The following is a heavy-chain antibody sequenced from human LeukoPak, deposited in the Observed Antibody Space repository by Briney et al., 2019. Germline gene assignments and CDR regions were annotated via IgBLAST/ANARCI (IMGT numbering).Heavy chain of an antibody. CDR2: IYYSGST. Sequence: SETLSLTCTVSGYSISTGYYWDWIRQPPGKGLEWIGSIYYSGSTYYNPSLKSRVTISVDTSKNQFSLKLSSVTAADTAVYYCARDVATFSPFDYWGQGTLVTVSS. J-gene: IGHJ4*02. CDR1: GYSISTGYY. D-gene: IGHD5-12*01. V-gene: IGHV4-38-2*02. CDR3: ARDVATFSPFDY.